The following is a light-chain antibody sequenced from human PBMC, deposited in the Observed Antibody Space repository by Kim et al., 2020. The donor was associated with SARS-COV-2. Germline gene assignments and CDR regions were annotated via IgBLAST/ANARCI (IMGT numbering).Light chain of an antibody. J-gene: IGKJ2*01. CDR3: QQSYTTPRT. V-gene: IGKV1-39*01. CDR1: QSISTF. CDR2: AAS. Sequence: DIRMTQSPSSLSASVGDTVTITCRASQSISTFLNWYQHRPGKAPKLLMFAASRLQSGVPSRFTGSGSGTDFTLTISSLQPEDFATYFCQQSYTTPRTFGQGPKLEI.